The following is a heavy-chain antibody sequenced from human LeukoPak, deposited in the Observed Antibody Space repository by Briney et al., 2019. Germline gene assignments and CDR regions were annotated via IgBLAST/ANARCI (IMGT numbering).Heavy chain of an antibody. Sequence: GGSLRLSCAASGFTFSSYEMNWVRQAPGKGLEGVSYISSSGSTIYYAAPVKGRFTISRDNAKNSLYLQMNSLRAEDTAVYYCAELGITMIGGVWGKGTTVTISS. CDR1: GFTFSSYE. J-gene: IGHJ6*04. V-gene: IGHV3-48*03. CDR2: ISSSGSTI. D-gene: IGHD3-10*02. CDR3: AELGITMIGGV.